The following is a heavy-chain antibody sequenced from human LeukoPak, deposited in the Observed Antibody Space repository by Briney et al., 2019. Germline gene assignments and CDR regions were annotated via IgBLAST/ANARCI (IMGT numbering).Heavy chain of an antibody. CDR2: INSDGSGT. CDR3: TRAEGAASRMY. J-gene: IGHJ4*02. D-gene: IGHD6-13*01. CDR1: GFTFSTYW. V-gene: IGHV3-74*01. Sequence: GGSLRLSCAAGGFTFSTYWMHWVRQAPGKGLVWVSRINSDGSGTTYADSVKGRFTISRDNAKNTLYLQMNSLRAEDTAVYYCTRAEGAASRMYWGQGTLVTVSS.